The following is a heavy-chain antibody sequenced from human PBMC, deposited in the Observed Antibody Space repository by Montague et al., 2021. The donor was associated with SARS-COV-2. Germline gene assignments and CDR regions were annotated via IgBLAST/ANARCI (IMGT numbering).Heavy chain of an antibody. D-gene: IGHD3-3*01. CDR2: MNHSGST. CDR1: GGSFSGYY. Sequence: SETLYLTCAVYGGSFSGYYWSWIRQPPGKGLEWIGEMNHSGSTNYNPSLKSRVTISVDTSKNQFSLKLSSVTAADTAVYYCARGYQLRFLEWSSRQSTFDYWGQGTLVTVSS. J-gene: IGHJ4*02. V-gene: IGHV4-34*01. CDR3: ARGYQLRFLEWSSRQSTFDY.